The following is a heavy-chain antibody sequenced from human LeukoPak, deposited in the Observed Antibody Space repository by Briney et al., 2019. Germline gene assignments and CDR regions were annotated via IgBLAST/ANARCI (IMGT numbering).Heavy chain of an antibody. CDR3: AKDEADFWSGYFEFDY. J-gene: IGHJ4*02. V-gene: IGHV3-23*01. Sequence: PGGSLRLSCAASGFTFSSYSMNWVRQAPGKGLEWVSAISGSGGSTYYADSVKGRFTISRDNSKNTLYLQMNSLRAEDTAVYYCAKDEADFWSGYFEFDYWGQGTLVTVSS. CDR2: ISGSGGST. CDR1: GFTFSSYS. D-gene: IGHD3-3*01.